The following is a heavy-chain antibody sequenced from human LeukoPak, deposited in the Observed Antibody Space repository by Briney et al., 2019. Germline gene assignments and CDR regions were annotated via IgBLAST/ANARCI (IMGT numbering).Heavy chain of an antibody. J-gene: IGHJ1*01. V-gene: IGHV4-39*01. D-gene: IGHD3-22*01. CDR2: IYYSGRT. Sequence: SETLSLTCSVSGDSVSRSDSYWDWIRQPPGAGREWIGTIYYSGRTYYSPSLKSRVTMSVDPSNNQFSLNLRSVTAADTALYYCARRRYYDGSGYLEWGQGTLLSVSS. CDR1: GDSVSRSDSY. CDR3: ARRRYYDGSGYLE.